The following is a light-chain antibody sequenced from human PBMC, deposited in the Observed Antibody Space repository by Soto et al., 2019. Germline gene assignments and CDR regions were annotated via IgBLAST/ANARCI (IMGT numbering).Light chain of an antibody. V-gene: IGKV3-11*01. CDR1: QSVSSY. Sequence: EIMLTQSPATLSLSPEERATLSCGASQSVSSYFAWYQQKPGQAPRLLIYDASNRATGIPARFSGSGSGTDFTLTISSLEPEDFAVYYCQQRSDWPLTFGQGTKVDIK. J-gene: IGKJ1*01. CDR3: QQRSDWPLT. CDR2: DAS.